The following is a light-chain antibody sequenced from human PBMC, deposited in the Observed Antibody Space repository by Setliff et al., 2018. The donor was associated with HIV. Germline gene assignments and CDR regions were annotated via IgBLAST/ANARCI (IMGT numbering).Light chain of an antibody. J-gene: IGLJ1*01. CDR3: SSYAGSYTSLFV. CDR2: EVS. Sequence: QSALAQPASVSGSPGQPITISCTGSNSDVGGYNYVSWYQQHPGKAPKLMIYEVSNRPSGVSNRFSGSKSGNTASLTISGLQAEDEADYYCSSYAGSYTSLFVFGTGTKVTVL. CDR1: NSDVGGYNY. V-gene: IGLV2-14*01.